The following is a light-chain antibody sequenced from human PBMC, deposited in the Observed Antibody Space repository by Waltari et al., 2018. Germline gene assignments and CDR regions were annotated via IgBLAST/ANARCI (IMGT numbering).Light chain of an antibody. CDR2: DAS. CDR1: PSISSS. CDR3: QHYSPYSWT. J-gene: IGKJ1*01. Sequence: DTQMTQSPSTLSASVGDRVTITCRTSPSISSSLAWYQQKPGRAPRLLIYDASTLESGVPLRFSGSGSGTEFTLTISKLQPDDFATYFCQHYSPYSWTFGQGTKVEIK. V-gene: IGKV1-5*01.